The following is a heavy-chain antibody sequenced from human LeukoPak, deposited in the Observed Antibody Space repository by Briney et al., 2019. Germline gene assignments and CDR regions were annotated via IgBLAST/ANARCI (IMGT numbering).Heavy chain of an antibody. J-gene: IGHJ4*02. Sequence: SVKVSCKASGYTFTSYAISWVRQAPGQGLEWMGRIIPILGIANYAQKFQGRVTITADKSTSTAYMELSSLRSEDTAVYYCASSYSSSWYGAHDYWGQGTLVTVSS. CDR1: GYTFTSYA. D-gene: IGHD6-13*01. CDR3: ASSYSSSWYGAHDY. V-gene: IGHV1-69*04. CDR2: IIPILGIA.